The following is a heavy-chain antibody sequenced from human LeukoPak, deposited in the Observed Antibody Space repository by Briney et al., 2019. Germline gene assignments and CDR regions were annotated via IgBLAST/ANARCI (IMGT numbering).Heavy chain of an antibody. V-gene: IGHV1-2*02. CDR1: GYTFTGYY. D-gene: IGHD1-7*01. Sequence: ASVKVSCKSSGYTFTGYYIHWVRQTPGQGLEWMGWINPNNGGTNYAQKLQGRVTMTTDTSTSTAYMELRSLRSDDTAVYYCARGPPYNWNYQNYFDYWGQGTLVTVSS. CDR2: INPNNGGT. J-gene: IGHJ4*02. CDR3: ARGPPYNWNYQNYFDY.